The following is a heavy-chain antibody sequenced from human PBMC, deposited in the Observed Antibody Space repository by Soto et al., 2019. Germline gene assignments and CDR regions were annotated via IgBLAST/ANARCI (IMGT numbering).Heavy chain of an antibody. Sequence: PGESLKISCTGVGYGFTSYWIGWVRQMPGKGLEWMGTIYPGDSDTRYSPSFQGQVTISADKSITTAYLQWSSLKASDTAMYYCARGYCTTSICDPWFDPWGQGTLVTVSS. CDR1: GYGFTSYW. CDR2: IYPGDSDT. D-gene: IGHD2-8*01. CDR3: ARGYCTTSICDPWFDP. V-gene: IGHV5-51*01. J-gene: IGHJ5*02.